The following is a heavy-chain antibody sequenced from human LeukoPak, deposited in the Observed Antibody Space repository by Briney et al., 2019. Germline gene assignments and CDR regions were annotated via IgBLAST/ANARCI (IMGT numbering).Heavy chain of an antibody. CDR3: TRAQWRAFDS. CDR2: TYYRSKWYS. J-gene: IGHJ4*02. D-gene: IGHD2-8*01. CDR1: GDSVSSTGAA. Sequence: SQTLSLTCALSGDSVSSTGAAWNWIRQSPSRGLEWLGRTYYRSKWYSDYAISLTRRITIDPDTSKNHFSLQLNSVTPEDTAIYYCTRAQWRAFDSWGQGILVTVSS. V-gene: IGHV6-1*01.